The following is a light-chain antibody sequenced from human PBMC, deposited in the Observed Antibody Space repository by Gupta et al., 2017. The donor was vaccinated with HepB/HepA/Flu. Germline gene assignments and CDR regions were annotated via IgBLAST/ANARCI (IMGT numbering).Light chain of an antibody. V-gene: IGKV2-28*01. CDR2: LGS. CDR3: MQALQAPPMCS. Sequence: IVMTQSPLSLPVTPGEPASISCRSSQSLLHSNGYNYLDWYLQKPGQSPQLLIYLGSNRASGVPDRFSGSGSGTDFTLKISRVEADDVGVYYCMQALQAPPMCSFGQGTKLEIK. J-gene: IGKJ2*04. CDR1: QSLLHSNGYNY.